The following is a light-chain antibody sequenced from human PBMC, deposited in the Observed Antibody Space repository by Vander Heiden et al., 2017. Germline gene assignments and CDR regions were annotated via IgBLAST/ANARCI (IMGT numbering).Light chain of an antibody. V-gene: IGLV1-44*01. CDR3: ATGDASLNGHV. CDR1: SSNIGGNN. CDR2: RPN. J-gene: IGLJ7*01. Sequence: QSVLTQPPSASGTPGQRVTLSCSGSSSNIGGNNVNWFQQVPGTAPNLLFYRPNRRPGGVPARFPASKSDTSASRPIIGLRAEDEAVYYGATGDASLNGHVSGGGTQLTVL.